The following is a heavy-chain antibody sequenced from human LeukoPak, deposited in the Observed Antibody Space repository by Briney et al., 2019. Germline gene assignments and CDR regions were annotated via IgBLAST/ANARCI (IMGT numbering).Heavy chain of an antibody. J-gene: IGHJ3*02. Sequence: SETLSLTCTVSGGSISSSSYYWGWIRQPPGKGLEWIGSIYYSGSTYYNPSLKSRVTISVDTSKNQFSLKLSSVTAADTAVYYCARRLYCSSTSCRMSDAFDIWGQGTMVTVSS. CDR2: IYYSGST. CDR3: ARRLYCSSTSCRMSDAFDI. CDR1: GGSISSSSYY. V-gene: IGHV4-39*01. D-gene: IGHD2-2*01.